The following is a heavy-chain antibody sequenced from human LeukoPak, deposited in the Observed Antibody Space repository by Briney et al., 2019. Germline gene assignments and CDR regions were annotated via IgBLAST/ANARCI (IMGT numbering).Heavy chain of an antibody. CDR1: GFTFSSYG. CDR2: IWYDGSNK. V-gene: IGHV3-33*01. CDR3: ARDLTRYCSSTSCPTDY. Sequence: GGSLRLSCAPSGFTFSSYGMHWVRQAQGKGLEWVAVIWYDGSNKYYADSVKGRFTISRDNSENTLYLQMNSLRAEDTAVYYCARDLTRYCSSTSCPTDYWGQGTLVTVSS. D-gene: IGHD2-2*01. J-gene: IGHJ4*02.